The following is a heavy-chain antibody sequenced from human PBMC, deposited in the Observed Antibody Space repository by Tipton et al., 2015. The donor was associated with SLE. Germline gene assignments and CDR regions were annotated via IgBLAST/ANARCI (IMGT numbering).Heavy chain of an antibody. CDR3: ASVVWQWFAFDY. CDR1: GFTVSSNY. V-gene: IGHV3-53*05. D-gene: IGHD6-19*01. CDR2: IYSGGST. Sequence: SLRLSCAASGFTVSSNYMSWVRQAPGKGLEWASVIYSGGSTYYADSVKGRFTISRDNSKNTLYLQMNSLRAEDAAVYYCASVVWQWFAFDYWGQGTLVSVSS. J-gene: IGHJ4*02.